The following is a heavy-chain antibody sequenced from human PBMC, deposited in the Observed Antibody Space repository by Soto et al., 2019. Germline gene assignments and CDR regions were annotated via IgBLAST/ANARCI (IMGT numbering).Heavy chain of an antibody. CDR1: GGSISRGDYY. CDR3: ARRIRPPLYYYDSSGYYSFDY. CDR2: IYYSGST. D-gene: IGHD3-22*01. V-gene: IGHV4-30-4*01. Sequence: PSETLSLTCTVSGGSISRGDYYWSWIRQPPGKGLEWIGYIYYSGSTYYNPSLKSRVTISVDTSKNQFSLKLSSVTAADTAVYYCARRIRPPLYYYDSSGYYSFDYWGQGTLVTVSS. J-gene: IGHJ4*02.